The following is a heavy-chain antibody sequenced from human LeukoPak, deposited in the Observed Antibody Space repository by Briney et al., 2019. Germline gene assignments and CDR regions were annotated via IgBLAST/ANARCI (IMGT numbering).Heavy chain of an antibody. Sequence: GVSLKISCKGSGYHFTSYWIGWARRLPGKSLEWVGFIYPGDSDTRYSPSFQGQVTISADKSISTAYLQWSSLKASDTAMYYCARHPPYCSSTSCSYYFDYWGRGTLVTVSS. CDR1: GYHFTSYW. D-gene: IGHD2-2*01. V-gene: IGHV5-51*01. CDR2: IYPGDSDT. J-gene: IGHJ4*02. CDR3: ARHPPYCSSTSCSYYFDY.